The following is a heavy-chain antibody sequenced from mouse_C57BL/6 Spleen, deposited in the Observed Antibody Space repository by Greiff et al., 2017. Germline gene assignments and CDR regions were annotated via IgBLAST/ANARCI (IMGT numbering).Heavy chain of an antibody. Sequence: LVESGAELVKPGASVKLSCKASGYTFTSYWMHWVKQRPGQGLEWIGMIHPNSGSTNYNEKFKSKATLTVDKSSSTAYMQLSSLTSEDSAVYYCARLGDYAYWGQGTLVTVSA. J-gene: IGHJ3*01. CDR3: ARLGDYAY. D-gene: IGHD2-13*01. V-gene: IGHV1-64*01. CDR2: IHPNSGST. CDR1: GYTFTSYW.